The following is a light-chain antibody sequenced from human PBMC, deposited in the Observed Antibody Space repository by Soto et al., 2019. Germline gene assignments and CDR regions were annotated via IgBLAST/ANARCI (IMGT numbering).Light chain of an antibody. CDR1: QSVDIN. Sequence: EIVMTQFPVILSVSPGERVTLSCRASQSVDINLAWFQQRPGQAPRLLIYGASTRATGIPARFSGSGSGTDFTLTISILQSEDFAVYYCQQYHYWYTFGQGTELEIK. CDR2: GAS. CDR3: QQYHYWYT. J-gene: IGKJ2*01. V-gene: IGKV3-15*01.